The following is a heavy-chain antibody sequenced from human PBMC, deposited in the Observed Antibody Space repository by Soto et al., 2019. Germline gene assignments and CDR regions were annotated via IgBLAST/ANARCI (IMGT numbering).Heavy chain of an antibody. CDR3: ARDKPIVEMATIVSDAFDI. D-gene: IGHD5-12*01. Sequence: GGSLRLSCAASGFTVSSNYMSWVRQAPGKGLEWVSVIYSGGSTYYADSVKGRFTISRNNSKNTLYLQMNSLRAEDTAVYYCARDKPIVEMATIVSDAFDIWGQGTMVTVSS. CDR1: GFTVSSNY. V-gene: IGHV3-66*01. CDR2: IYSGGST. J-gene: IGHJ3*02.